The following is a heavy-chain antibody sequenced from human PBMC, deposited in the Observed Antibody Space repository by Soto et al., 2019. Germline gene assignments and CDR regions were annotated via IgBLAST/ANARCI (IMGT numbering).Heavy chain of an antibody. J-gene: IGHJ6*02. CDR2: ISYDGSNK. D-gene: IGHD1-26*01. Sequence: GSLRLSCAASGFTFSSYAMHWVRQAPGKGLEWVAVISYDGSNKYYADSVKGRFTISRDNSKNTLYLQMNSLRAEDTAVYYCAREGGTISIKDYYYGMDVWGQGTTVTVSS. V-gene: IGHV3-30-3*01. CDR1: GFTFSSYA. CDR3: AREGGTISIKDYYYGMDV.